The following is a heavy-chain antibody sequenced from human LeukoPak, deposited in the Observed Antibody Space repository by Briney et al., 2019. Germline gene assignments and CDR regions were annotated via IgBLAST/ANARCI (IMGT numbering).Heavy chain of an antibody. Sequence: GGSLRLSCAASGFTFRSYSMNWVRQAPGKGLEWVSAISGNGGSTYYADSVKGRFTISRDNSKNTLYLQMNSLRAEDTAVYYCAKVLISRYYFDYWGQGTLVTVSS. CDR3: AKVLISRYYFDY. CDR1: GFTFRSYS. V-gene: IGHV3-23*01. CDR2: ISGNGGST. D-gene: IGHD2-8*02. J-gene: IGHJ4*02.